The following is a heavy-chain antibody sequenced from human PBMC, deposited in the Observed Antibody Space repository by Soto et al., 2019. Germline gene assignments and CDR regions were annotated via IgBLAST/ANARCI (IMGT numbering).Heavy chain of an antibody. CDR1: GFTFTSYA. CDR3: AKDRGRGPADYDFDY. J-gene: IGHJ4*02. D-gene: IGHD2-2*01. V-gene: IGHV3-30*18. Sequence: QVQLVESGGGVVQPGRSLRLSCAASGFTFTSYAMHWVRQAPGKGLEWVTVISNDEGDYKYEDSVKGRFTISRDNSRNTLYLQMDSLRTEDTAVYYCAKDRGRGPADYDFDYWGQGTLVTVSS. CDR2: ISNDEGDY.